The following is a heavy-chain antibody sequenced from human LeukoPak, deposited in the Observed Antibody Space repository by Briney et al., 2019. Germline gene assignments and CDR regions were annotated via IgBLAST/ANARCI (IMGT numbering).Heavy chain of an antibody. D-gene: IGHD5-12*01. CDR2: ISGSGGST. Sequence: GRSLRLSCAASGFTFSSYPMHWVRQAPGKGLEWVSAISGSGGSTYYADSVKGRFTISRDNSKNTLYLQMNSLRAEDTAVYYCAKDSPRRNSGHDGWGQGTLVTVSS. V-gene: IGHV3-23*01. CDR3: AKDSPRRNSGHDG. J-gene: IGHJ4*02. CDR1: GFTFSSYP.